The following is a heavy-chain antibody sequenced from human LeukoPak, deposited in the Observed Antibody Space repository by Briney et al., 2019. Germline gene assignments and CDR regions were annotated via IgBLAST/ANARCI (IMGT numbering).Heavy chain of an antibody. CDR2: ISSGSSTI. D-gene: IGHD4-17*01. J-gene: IGHJ4*02. V-gene: IGHV3-48*01. CDR1: GFTFSSYS. Sequence: GGSLRLSCAASGFTFSSYSMNWVRQAPGKGLEWVSYISSGSSTIYYADSVKGRFTISRDNAKNSLYLQMHSLRAEDTAVYYCARVRNLRGDYWGQGTLVTVSS. CDR3: ARVRNLRGDY.